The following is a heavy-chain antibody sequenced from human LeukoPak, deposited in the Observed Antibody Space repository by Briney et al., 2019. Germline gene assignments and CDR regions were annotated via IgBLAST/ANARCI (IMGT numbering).Heavy chain of an antibody. CDR3: ARDTKDY. CDR1: GFTFSNYE. V-gene: IGHV3-48*03. CDR2: ITTTGDRI. J-gene: IGHJ4*02. Sequence: GGSLRLSCEASGFTFSNYEMNWVRQAAGKGLEWISYITTTGDRIQYADSVKGRFTISRDNAKNSLYLEMNSLRAEDTGVYFCARDTKDYWGQGTLVVVSS. D-gene: IGHD2-2*01.